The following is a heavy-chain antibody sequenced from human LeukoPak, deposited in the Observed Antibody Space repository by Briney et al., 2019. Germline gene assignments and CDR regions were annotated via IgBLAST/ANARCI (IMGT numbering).Heavy chain of an antibody. CDR1: GGSISSGGYY. V-gene: IGHV4-61*02. CDR2: IYTSGST. CDR3: ARGAGRGFNYYYYMDV. D-gene: IGHD1-14*01. Sequence: PSETLSLTCTVSGGSISSGGYYWSWIRQPAGKGLEWIGRIYTSGSTNYNPSLKSRVTMSVDTSKNQFSLKPSSVTAADTAVYYCARGAGRGFNYYYYMDVWGKGTTVTVSS. J-gene: IGHJ6*03.